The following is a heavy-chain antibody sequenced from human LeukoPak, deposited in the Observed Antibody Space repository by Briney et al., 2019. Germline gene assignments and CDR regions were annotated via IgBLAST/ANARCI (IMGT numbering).Heavy chain of an antibody. CDR2: IIPIFGTA. J-gene: IGHJ6*03. V-gene: IGHV1-69*13. CDR1: GGTFSSYA. D-gene: IGHD3-9*01. CDR3: ATVEGYDILTGYPYYYYYMDV. Sequence: SVKVSCKASGGTFSSYAISWVRQAPGQGLEWMGGIIPIFGTASYAQKFQGRVTITADESTSTAYMELSSLRSEDTAVYYCATVEGYDILTGYPYYYYYMDVWGKGTTVTISS.